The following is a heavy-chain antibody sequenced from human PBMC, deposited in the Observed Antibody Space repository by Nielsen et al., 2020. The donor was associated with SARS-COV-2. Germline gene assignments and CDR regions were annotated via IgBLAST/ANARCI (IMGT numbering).Heavy chain of an antibody. J-gene: IGHJ6*02. CDR3: TRDPGYYHGMDV. CDR2: IYYRSKWFY. Sequence: SQTLSLTCVISGDSVFSNSVAWNWLRQSPSRGLEWLGRIYYRSKWFYEYSSSVRSRITIDPDTSKNQFSLYLNSVTSEDTAMYYCTRDPGYYHGMDVWGQGTTVIVSS. V-gene: IGHV6-1*01. CDR1: GDSVFSNSVA.